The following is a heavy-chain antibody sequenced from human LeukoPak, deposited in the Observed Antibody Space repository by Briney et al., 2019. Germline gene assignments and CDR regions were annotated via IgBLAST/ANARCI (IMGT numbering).Heavy chain of an antibody. Sequence: SETLSLTCAVYGGSFSGYYWSWIRQPPGKGLEWIWEINHSGSTNYNPSLKSRVTISVDTSKYSFSLKLSSVTAADTAVYYCARARNTTPFDPWGPRTLVTVSS. V-gene: IGHV4-34*01. D-gene: IGHD1-1*01. J-gene: IGHJ5*02. CDR3: ARARNTTPFDP. CDR2: INHSGST. CDR1: GGSFSGYY.